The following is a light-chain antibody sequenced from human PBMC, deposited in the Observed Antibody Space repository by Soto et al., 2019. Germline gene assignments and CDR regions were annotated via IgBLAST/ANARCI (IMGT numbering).Light chain of an antibody. CDR1: PSISSTH. CDR3: EQYDSSSFA. CDR2: GAF. Sequence: ELVLTQSPGTLSVSPGEGATLVCRTSPSISSTHLTWYQKKPGQAPRLLRYGAFNRATGIRDRFSGSGSGTDFTLPISRVEPADCAFYYYEQYDSSSFAFGRGTQV. J-gene: IGKJ3*01. V-gene: IGKV3-20*01.